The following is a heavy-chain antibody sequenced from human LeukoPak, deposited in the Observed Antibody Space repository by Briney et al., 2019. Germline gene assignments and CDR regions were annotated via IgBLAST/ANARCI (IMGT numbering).Heavy chain of an antibody. CDR2: ISAYNGNT. CDR1: GYTFTSYG. CDR3: ARVPHESSSYYCMDV. Sequence: ASVKVSCKASGYTFTSYGISWLRQAPGQGLEWMGWISAYNGNTNYAQKLQGRVTMTTDASTRTAYMELRSLRSDDTAVYYCARVPHESSSYYCMDVWGKGTTVTVSS. J-gene: IGHJ6*03. V-gene: IGHV1-18*01.